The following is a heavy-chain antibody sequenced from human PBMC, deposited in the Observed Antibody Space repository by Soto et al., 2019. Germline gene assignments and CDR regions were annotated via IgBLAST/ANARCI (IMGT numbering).Heavy chain of an antibody. D-gene: IGHD5-12*01. CDR2: INSDGSST. J-gene: IGHJ3*02. CDR3: ARDPGRDGYNYASDI. Sequence: GGSLRLSCAASGFTFSSYWMHWVRQAPGKGLVWVSRINSDGSSTSYADSVKGRFTISRDSAKNTLYLQMNSLRDEDTAVYYCARDPGRDGYNYASDIWGQGTMVTVSS. V-gene: IGHV3-74*01. CDR1: GFTFSSYW.